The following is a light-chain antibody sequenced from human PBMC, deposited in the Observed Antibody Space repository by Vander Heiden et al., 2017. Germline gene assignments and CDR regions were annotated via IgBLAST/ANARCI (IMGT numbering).Light chain of an antibody. CDR1: QSISSY. CDR2: AAS. Sequence: DIQMTQSPSSLSASVGDRVTITCRASQSISSYLNWYQQKPGKAPKLLIYAASSLQSGVPSRFSGSGSGTDFTLTISRLQPEDFATYCCQQSDSTTLTFGGGTKVEIK. V-gene: IGKV1-39*01. CDR3: QQSDSTTLT. J-gene: IGKJ4*01.